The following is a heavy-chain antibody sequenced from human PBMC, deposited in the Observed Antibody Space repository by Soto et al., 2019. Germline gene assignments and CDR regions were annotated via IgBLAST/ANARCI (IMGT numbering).Heavy chain of an antibody. CDR3: ARVGRQSYYDGFPVY. J-gene: IGHJ4*02. CDR2: ISAYNGNT. CDR1: GYTFTTYS. Sequence: ASVKVSCKASGYTFTTYSISWVRQAPGQGLEWMGWISAYNGNTNYAQKLQGRLTMTTDISTSTAYMELRSLRSDDTAVYYCARVGRQSYYDGFPVYWGQGTLVTVSS. D-gene: IGHD3-22*01. V-gene: IGHV1-18*04.